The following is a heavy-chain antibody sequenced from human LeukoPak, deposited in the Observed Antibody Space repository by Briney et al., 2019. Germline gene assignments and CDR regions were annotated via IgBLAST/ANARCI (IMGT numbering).Heavy chain of an antibody. CDR3: ASLPPIAGYSSSLYWFDP. CDR1: GGSFSGYY. V-gene: IGHV4-34*01. CDR2: INHSGST. Sequence: PSETLSLTCAVYGGSFSGYYWSWIRQPPGKGLEWIGEINHSGSTNYNPSLESRVTISVDTSKNQFSLKLSSVTAADTAVYYCASLPPIAGYSSSLYWFDPWGQGTLVTVSS. J-gene: IGHJ5*02. D-gene: IGHD6-13*01.